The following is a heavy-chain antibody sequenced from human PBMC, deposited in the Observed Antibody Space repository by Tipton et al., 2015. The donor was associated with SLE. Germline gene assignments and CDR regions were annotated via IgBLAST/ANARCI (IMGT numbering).Heavy chain of an antibody. CDR3: ARVGITMVRGHFDY. D-gene: IGHD3-10*01. CDR2: IYTSGST. Sequence: TLSLTCTVSGGSIRSHYWSWIRQPPGKGLEWIGYIYTSGSTNYNPSLKSRVTISVDTSKNQFSLKLSSVTAADTAVYYCARVGITMVRGHFDYWGQGTLVTVSS. CDR1: GGSIRSHY. J-gene: IGHJ4*02. V-gene: IGHV4-59*11.